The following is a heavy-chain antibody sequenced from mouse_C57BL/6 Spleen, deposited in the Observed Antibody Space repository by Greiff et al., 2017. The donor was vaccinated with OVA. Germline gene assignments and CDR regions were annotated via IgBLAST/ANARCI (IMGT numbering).Heavy chain of an antibody. CDR3: ARGNYDYDPYAMDY. D-gene: IGHD2-4*01. CDR1: GFTFSDYG. CDR2: ISSGSSTI. Sequence: EVKLMESGGGLVKPGGSLKLSCAASGFTFSDYGTHWVRQAPEKGLEWVAYISSGSSTIYYADTVKGRFTISRDNAKNTLFLQMTSLRSEDTAMYYCARGNYDYDPYAMDYWGQGTSVTVSS. J-gene: IGHJ4*01. V-gene: IGHV5-17*01.